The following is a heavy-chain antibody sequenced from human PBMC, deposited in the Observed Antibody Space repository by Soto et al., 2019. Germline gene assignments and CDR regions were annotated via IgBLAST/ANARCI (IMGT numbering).Heavy chain of an antibody. CDR2: ISYDGSNK. J-gene: IGHJ3*02. Sequence: GGSLRLSCAASGFTFISYGMHWVRQAPGKGLEWVAVISYDGSNKYYADSVKGRFTISRDNSKNTLYLQMNSLRAEDTAVYCCSKGFYYDSSGYPSFDIWGQGTMVTVSS. CDR1: GFTFISYG. V-gene: IGHV3-30*18. CDR3: SKGFYYDSSGYPSFDI. D-gene: IGHD3-22*01.